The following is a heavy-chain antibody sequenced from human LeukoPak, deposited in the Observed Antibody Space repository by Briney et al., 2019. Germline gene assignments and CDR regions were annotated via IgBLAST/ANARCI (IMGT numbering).Heavy chain of an antibody. CDR1: GGSISSYY. V-gene: IGHV4-59*01. Sequence: SETLSLTCTVSGGSISSYYWSWIRQPPGKGLEWIGYIYYSGSTNYNPSLKSRVTISVDTSKNQFSLKLSSVTAADTAVYYCARARVIPNFDYWGQGTPVTVSS. D-gene: IGHD2-8*01. J-gene: IGHJ4*02. CDR3: ARARVIPNFDY. CDR2: IYYSGST.